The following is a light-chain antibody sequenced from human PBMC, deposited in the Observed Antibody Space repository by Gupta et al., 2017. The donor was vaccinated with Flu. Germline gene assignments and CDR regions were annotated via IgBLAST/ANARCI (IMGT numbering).Light chain of an antibody. CDR2: DAS. CDR1: QSVGSN. J-gene: IGKJ4*01. Sequence: PAPLSVSPGERATLSCRASQSVGSNLAWYQQKPGQSPRLLMYDASTRATGFPARFTGSGSGTEFTLTISSLQSEDFAVYYCQQYNNWPANFGGGTKVEIK. CDR3: QQYNNWPAN. V-gene: IGKV3-15*01.